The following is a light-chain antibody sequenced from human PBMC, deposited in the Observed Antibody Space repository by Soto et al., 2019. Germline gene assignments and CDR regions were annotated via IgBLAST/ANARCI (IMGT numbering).Light chain of an antibody. J-gene: IGLJ1*01. Sequence: QSVLTQPPSVSAATGLKITISCSGCSSNIGINYVSWFQHLPGTAPKLLMYDNNKRPSGIPDRFSGSKSGTSATLGITGLQTGDEAHYYCGTWDSSLSVYVFGTGTKVTV. CDR2: DNN. V-gene: IGLV1-51*01. CDR1: SSNIGINY. CDR3: GTWDSSLSVYV.